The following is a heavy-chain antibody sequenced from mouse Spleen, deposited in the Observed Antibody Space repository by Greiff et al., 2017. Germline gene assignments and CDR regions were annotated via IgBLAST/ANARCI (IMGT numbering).Heavy chain of an antibody. V-gene: IGHV1-4*01. Sequence: VQLQQSGAELARPGASVKMSCKASGYTFTSYTMHWVKQRPGQGLEWIGYINPSSGYTKYNQKFKDKATLTADKSSSTAYMQLSSLTSEDSAVYYCARTVYDYAMDYWGQGTSVTVSS. CDR2: INPSSGYT. CDR1: GYTFTSYT. D-gene: IGHD2-12*01. J-gene: IGHJ4*01. CDR3: ARTVYDYAMDY.